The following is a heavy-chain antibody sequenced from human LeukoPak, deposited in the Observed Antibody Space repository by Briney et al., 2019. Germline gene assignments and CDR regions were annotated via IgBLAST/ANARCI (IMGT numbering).Heavy chain of an antibody. CDR1: GGSIRSYY. J-gene: IGHJ6*03. Sequence: SETLSLTCTVSGGSIRSYYWSWIRQPPGKGLEWIGYIYYSGSTNYNPSLKSRVTISVDTSKNQFSLKLSSVTAADTAVYYCARVDDYYYYYMDVWGKGTTVTISS. CDR2: IYYSGST. V-gene: IGHV4-59*01. D-gene: IGHD2-2*03. CDR3: ARVDDYYYYYMDV.